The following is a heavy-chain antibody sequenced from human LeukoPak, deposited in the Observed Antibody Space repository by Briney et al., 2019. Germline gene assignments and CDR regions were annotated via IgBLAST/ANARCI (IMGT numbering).Heavy chain of an antibody. V-gene: IGHV3-23*01. J-gene: IGHJ4*02. D-gene: IGHD3-22*01. CDR3: ARRGYYFESGAYYYFDY. Sequence: GGSLRLSCAASGFTFNTYAMNWVRQAPGKGLEWVSGITGNGDTIYYVDSVKGRFTISRDNSKNTLYLQVNSLRAEDTAAYYCARRGYYFESGAYYYFDYWGQGTLVTVSS. CDR1: GFTFNTYA. CDR2: ITGNGDTI.